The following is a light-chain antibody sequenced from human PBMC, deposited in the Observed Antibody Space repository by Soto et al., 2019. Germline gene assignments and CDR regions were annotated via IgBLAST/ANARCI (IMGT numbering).Light chain of an antibody. J-gene: IGLJ1*01. CDR1: NTDVGGYNY. CDR2: EVS. V-gene: IGLV2-14*01. Sequence: QSALTQPACVSGSPGQSVTISCTGTNTDVGGYNYVSWYQQHPGKAPKLMIYEVSNRPSGVSNRFSGSKSGNTASLTISGLQAEDEADYYCFSFTSSSTRVFGTGTKVTVL. CDR3: FSFTSSSTRV.